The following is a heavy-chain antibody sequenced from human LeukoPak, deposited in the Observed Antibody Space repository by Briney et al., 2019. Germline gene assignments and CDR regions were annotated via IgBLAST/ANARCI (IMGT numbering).Heavy chain of an antibody. V-gene: IGHV1-2*02. Sequence: ASVKVSCKTSGYTFTGFYIHWVRQDPGQGLEWMGWINPNGGATNSAKKLQGRVTMTREPYISKVYMELSRLRSDDTAVYYCARGGAQEYTSGWHIGNFDYWGQGTLVTVSS. CDR2: INPNGGAT. CDR3: ARGGAQEYTSGWHIGNFDY. CDR1: GYTFTGFY. D-gene: IGHD6-19*01. J-gene: IGHJ4*02.